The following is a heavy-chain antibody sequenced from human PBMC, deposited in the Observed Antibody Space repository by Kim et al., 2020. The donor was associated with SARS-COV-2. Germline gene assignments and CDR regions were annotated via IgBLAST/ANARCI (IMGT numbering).Heavy chain of an antibody. CDR3: ASPPKGL. V-gene: IGHV3-74*01. J-gene: IGHJ4*02. Sequence: GGSLRLSCAASGLTFSSYWMHWVRQVPGKGLVWVSRIKSDGSTTSYADSVKGRFTISRDNAKNTLYLQMNSLRVEDTAVYYCASPPKGLWGQGTLVTVSS. CDR1: GLTFSSYW. CDR2: IKSDGSTT.